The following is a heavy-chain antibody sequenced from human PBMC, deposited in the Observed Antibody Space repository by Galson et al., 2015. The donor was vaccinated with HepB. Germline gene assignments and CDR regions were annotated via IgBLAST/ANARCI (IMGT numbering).Heavy chain of an antibody. D-gene: IGHD3-10*01. V-gene: IGHV7-4-1*02. CDR3: ARDRITMDWRFWTGGTRGTPFDY. J-gene: IGHJ4*02. Sequence: SVKVSCKASGYTFTSYAMNWVRQAPGQGLEWMGWINTNTGNPTYAQGFTGRFVFSLDTSVSTAYLQISSLKAEDTAVYYCARDRITMDWRFWTGGTRGTPFDYWGQGTLVTVSS. CDR2: INTNTGNP. CDR1: GYTFTSYA.